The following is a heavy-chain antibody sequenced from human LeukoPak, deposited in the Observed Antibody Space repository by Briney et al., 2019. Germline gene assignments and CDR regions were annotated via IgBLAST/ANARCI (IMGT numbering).Heavy chain of an antibody. CDR1: GGSISSYY. Sequence: SETMSLTCTVSGGSISSYYWSWIRQPPGKGLEWIGYIYYSGYTNYNPSLKSRVTVSVDTSKNQFSLKLSSVTAADTAVYYCARTTMVRGTYYMDVWGKGTTVTISS. CDR2: IYYSGYT. J-gene: IGHJ6*03. D-gene: IGHD3-10*01. V-gene: IGHV4-59*01. CDR3: ARTTMVRGTYYMDV.